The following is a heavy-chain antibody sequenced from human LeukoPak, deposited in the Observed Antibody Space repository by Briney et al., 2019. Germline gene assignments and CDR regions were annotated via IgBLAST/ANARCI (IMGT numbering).Heavy chain of an antibody. V-gene: IGHV3-23*01. J-gene: IGHJ4*02. CDR3: AKGDSGSYYFDY. Sequence: GGSLRLSCAASGFTFSSYAMSWVRQAPAKGLEWVSAISGSGGSTYYAGSVKGRFTISRDNSKNTLYLQMNSLRAEDTAVYYCAKGDSGSYYFDYWGQGTLVTVSS. CDR2: ISGSGGST. CDR1: GFTFSSYA. D-gene: IGHD1-26*01.